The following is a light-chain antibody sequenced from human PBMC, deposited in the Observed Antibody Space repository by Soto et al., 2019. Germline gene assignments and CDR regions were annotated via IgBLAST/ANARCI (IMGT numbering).Light chain of an antibody. V-gene: IGLV1-40*01. CDR2: GNK. Sequence: QSVLTQPPSASGAPGQRVTISCTGSSTNIGVDYDVHWYQQRPGTAPKLLIYGNKNRPSGVPDRFSGSESGTSASLALTGFQAEDEADYYCQSYDSSRRVSDVFGTGTKLTVL. CDR1: STNIGVDYD. CDR3: QSYDSSRRVSDV. J-gene: IGLJ1*01.